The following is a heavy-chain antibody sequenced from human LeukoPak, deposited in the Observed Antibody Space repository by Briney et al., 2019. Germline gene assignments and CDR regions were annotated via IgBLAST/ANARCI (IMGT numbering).Heavy chain of an antibody. Sequence: GGSLRLSCAASGFTVSSNYMSWVRQAPGKGLEWVSVIYSGGSTYYADSVKGRFTISRHNSKNTLYLQMNSLRAEDTAVYYCARGIVGALDAFDIWGQGTMVTVSS. V-gene: IGHV3-53*04. D-gene: IGHD1-26*01. CDR2: IYSGGST. CDR3: ARGIVGALDAFDI. CDR1: GFTVSSNY. J-gene: IGHJ3*02.